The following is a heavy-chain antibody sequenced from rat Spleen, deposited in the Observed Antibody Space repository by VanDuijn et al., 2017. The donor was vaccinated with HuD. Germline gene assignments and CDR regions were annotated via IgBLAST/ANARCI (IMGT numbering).Heavy chain of an antibody. CDR2: ISYDGSST. J-gene: IGHJ3*01. D-gene: IGHD1-1*01. CDR1: GFTFSNYG. Sequence: EVQLVESGGGLVQPGRSLKLSCAASGFTFSNYGMAWVRQAPTKGLEWVATISYDGSSTYYRDSVKGRFTISRDNAKSTLYLQMDSLRSEDTATYYCARGDGLAYWGQGTLVTVSS. V-gene: IGHV5-29*01. CDR3: ARGDGLAY.